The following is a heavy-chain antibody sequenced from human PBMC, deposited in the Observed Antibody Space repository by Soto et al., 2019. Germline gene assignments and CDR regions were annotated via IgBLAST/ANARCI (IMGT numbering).Heavy chain of an antibody. CDR3: ARDYRGVAGTYYFDY. V-gene: IGHV3-48*02. D-gene: IGHD6-19*01. CDR2: ISSSSSTI. CDR1: GFTFSSYS. Sequence: EVQLVESGGGLVQPGGSLRLSCAASGFTFSSYSMNWVRQAPGKGLEWVSYISSSSSTIYYADSVTGRFTISRDNAKNSLYLQMNSLRDEDTAVYYCARDYRGVAGTYYFDYWGQGTLVTVSS. J-gene: IGHJ4*02.